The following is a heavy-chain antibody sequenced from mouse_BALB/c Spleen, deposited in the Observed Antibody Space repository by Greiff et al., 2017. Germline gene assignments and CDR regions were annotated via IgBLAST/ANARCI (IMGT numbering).Heavy chain of an antibody. V-gene: IGHV7-3*02. CDR3: ARAYYDYAWFAY. CDR2: IRNKANGYTT. CDR1: GFTFTDYY. J-gene: IGHJ3*01. D-gene: IGHD2-4*01. Sequence: EVHLVESGGGLVQPGGSLRLSCATSGFTFTDYYMSWVRQPPGKALEWLGFIRNKANGYTTEYSASVKGRFTISRDNSQSILYLQMNTLRAEDSATYYCARAYYDYAWFAYWGQGTLVTVSA.